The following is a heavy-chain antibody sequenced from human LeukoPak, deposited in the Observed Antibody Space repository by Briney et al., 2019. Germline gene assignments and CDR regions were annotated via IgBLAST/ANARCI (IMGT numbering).Heavy chain of an antibody. CDR3: ARGGAYDSSGYYFDY. V-gene: IGHV1-69*04. CDR1: GGTFSSYA. J-gene: IGHJ4*02. D-gene: IGHD3-22*01. Sequence: SVNVSCKASGGTFSSYAISWVRQAPGQGLEWMGRIIPIFGIANYAQKFQGRVTITADKSTSTAYMELSSLRSEDTAVYYCARGGAYDSSGYYFDYWGQGTLVTVSS. CDR2: IIPIFGIA.